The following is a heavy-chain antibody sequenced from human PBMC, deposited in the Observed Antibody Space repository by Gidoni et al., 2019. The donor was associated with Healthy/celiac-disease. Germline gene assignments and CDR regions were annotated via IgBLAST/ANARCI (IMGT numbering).Heavy chain of an antibody. CDR3: AGRQSGSWYPSQTRGYYYYGMDV. J-gene: IGHJ6*02. Sequence: QVQLVQSGAEVKKPGSSVKVSCTAPGGTFSSYPISWVRPAPGQGLEWMRGILPIFGTANYAQKFQGRVTITADESTCTAYMELSSLRSEDTAVYYCAGRQSGSWYPSQTRGYYYYGMDVWGQGTTVTVSS. V-gene: IGHV1-69*01. D-gene: IGHD6-13*01. CDR2: ILPIFGTA. CDR1: GGTFSSYP.